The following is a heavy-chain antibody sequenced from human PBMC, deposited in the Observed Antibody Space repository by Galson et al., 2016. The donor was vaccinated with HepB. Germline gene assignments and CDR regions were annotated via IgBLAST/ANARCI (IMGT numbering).Heavy chain of an antibody. CDR3: ARGSSLSTYSSGWPYHFDY. D-gene: IGHD6-19*01. J-gene: IGHJ4*02. CDR2: IDPGDSDA. CDR1: GYTFTTYW. V-gene: IGHV5-51*01. Sequence: QSGAEVKKPGESLKISCKGSGYTFTTYWIGWVRQMPGKGPEWMGIIDPGDSDARYNPSFQGQVTISADKSITTAYLQWSSLKASDTAMYYCARGSSLSTYSSGWPYHFDYWGQGTLVTVSS.